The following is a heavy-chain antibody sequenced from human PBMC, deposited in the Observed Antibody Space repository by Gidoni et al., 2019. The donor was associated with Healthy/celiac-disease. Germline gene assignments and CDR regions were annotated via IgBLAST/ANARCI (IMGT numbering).Heavy chain of an antibody. J-gene: IGHJ6*02. CDR3: AKDISREADYYDYGMDV. CDR1: GFTFADSA. D-gene: IGHD6-19*01. Sequence: EVQLVESVGGLIQPGSSLSLSCAASGFTFADSAIHWVRQAPGKGLAWVSGMSWNSGSRGYADAVKGRFTISRDNAKNSLYRQMNSLRAEDTALYYCAKDISREADYYDYGMDVWGQGTTVTVAS. CDR2: MSWNSGSR. V-gene: IGHV3-9*01.